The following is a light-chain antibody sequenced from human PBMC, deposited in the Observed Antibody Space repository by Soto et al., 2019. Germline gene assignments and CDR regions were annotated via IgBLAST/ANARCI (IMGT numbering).Light chain of an antibody. CDR2: DAS. V-gene: IGKV1-5*01. J-gene: IGKJ1*01. Sequence: DVQMTQSPSTLPASVGDRGTITCRASQSISSWLAWYQQKPGKAPKLLIYDASSLESGVPSRFSGSGSGTEFTLTLSSLQPDDFATYYCQQYNSYSPWTFGQGTKVDIK. CDR3: QQYNSYSPWT. CDR1: QSISSW.